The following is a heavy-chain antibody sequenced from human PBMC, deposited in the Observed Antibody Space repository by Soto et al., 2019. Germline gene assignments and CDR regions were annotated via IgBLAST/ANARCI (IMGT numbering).Heavy chain of an antibody. Sequence: PSETLSLTCAVSGESINYSYWIWIRQPPGKRLEWIGNIYYTGTTTYNPSLESRVTMSVDTSKNQFSLKLNSVDAADTAVYYCAKYRRTEAEGFTLDYWGRGTLVTVSS. CDR2: IYYTGTT. J-gene: IGHJ4*02. D-gene: IGHD6-13*01. CDR1: GESINYSY. CDR3: AKYRRTEAEGFTLDY. V-gene: IGHV4-59*01.